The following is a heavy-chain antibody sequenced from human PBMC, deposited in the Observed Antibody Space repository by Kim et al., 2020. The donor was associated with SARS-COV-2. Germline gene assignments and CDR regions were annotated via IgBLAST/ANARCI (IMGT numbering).Heavy chain of an antibody. CDR3: ARDRYDYIWGSYRVMDV. CDR1: GYTFTSYA. CDR2: INAGNGNT. D-gene: IGHD3-16*01. J-gene: IGHJ6*02. Sequence: ASVKVSCKASGYTFTSYAMHWVRQAPGQRLEWMGWINAGNGNTKYSQKFQGRVTITRDTSASTAYMELSSLRSEDTAVYYCARDRYDYIWGSYRVMDVWGQGTTVTVSS. V-gene: IGHV1-3*01.